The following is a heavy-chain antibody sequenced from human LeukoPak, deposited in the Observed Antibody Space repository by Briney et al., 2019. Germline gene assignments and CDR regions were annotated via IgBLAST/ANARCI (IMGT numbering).Heavy chain of an antibody. CDR1: GYTFNMYY. J-gene: IGHJ4*02. D-gene: IGHD3-22*01. CDR3: ARDLELIYYDSSGYEY. V-gene: IGHV1-46*02. Sequence: ASVKVSCKASGYTFNMYYMHWVRQAPGQGLEWMGMINPSGGSTSSAQKFQGRVTMTRDMSTSTVYMELSSLRSEDTAVYYCARDLELIYYDSSGYEYWGQGTLVTVSS. CDR2: INPSGGST.